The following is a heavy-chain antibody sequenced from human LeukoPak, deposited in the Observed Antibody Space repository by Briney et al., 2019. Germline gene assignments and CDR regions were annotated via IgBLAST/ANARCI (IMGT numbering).Heavy chain of an antibody. Sequence: GGSLRLSCAASGFTFSDYYMSWIRQAPGKGLEWVSYISSSGSTIYYADSVKGRFTISRDNAKNSLYLQMNSLRAEDTAVYYCARDFVVVPAAIIPRTPSESDYWGQGTLVTVSS. D-gene: IGHD2-2*02. CDR3: ARDFVVVPAAIIPRTPSESDY. CDR2: ISSSGSTI. V-gene: IGHV3-11*04. J-gene: IGHJ4*02. CDR1: GFTFSDYY.